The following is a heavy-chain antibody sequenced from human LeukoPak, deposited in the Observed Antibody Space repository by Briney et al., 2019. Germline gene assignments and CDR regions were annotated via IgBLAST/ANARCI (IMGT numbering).Heavy chain of an antibody. V-gene: IGHV3-74*01. CDR1: EFTFSSYW. CDR3: AREGYYDSSGYSIRFSY. J-gene: IGHJ4*02. D-gene: IGHD3-22*01. CDR2: IISDGRTT. Sequence: GGSLRLSCEASEFTFSSYWMHWVRQAPGKGLVWVSRIISDGRTTIYADSVKGRFTISRDNAKNTLYLQMNILRAEDTAVYYCAREGYYDSSGYSIRFSYWGQGTLVTVSS.